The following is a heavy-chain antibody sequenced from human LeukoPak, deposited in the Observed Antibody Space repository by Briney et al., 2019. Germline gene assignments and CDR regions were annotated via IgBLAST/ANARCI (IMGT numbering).Heavy chain of an antibody. V-gene: IGHV3-66*02. CDR3: ARGGLVPAAYYYYYGMDV. D-gene: IGHD2-2*01. J-gene: IGHJ6*02. Sequence: PGGSLRLSCAASGFTVSSNYMSWVRQAPGKGLEWVSVIYSGGSTYYADSVKGRFTISRDNSKNTLYLQVNSLRAEDTAVYYCARGGLVPAAYYYYYGMDVWGQGTTVTVSS. CDR1: GFTVSSNY. CDR2: IYSGGST.